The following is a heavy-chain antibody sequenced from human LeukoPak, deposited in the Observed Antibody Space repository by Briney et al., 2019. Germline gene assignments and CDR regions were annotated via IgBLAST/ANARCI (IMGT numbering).Heavy chain of an antibody. CDR1: GGSISSYY. D-gene: IGHD4-23*01. V-gene: IGHV4-59*08. CDR2: IYYSGST. J-gene: IGHJ4*02. CDR3: ARHRDDYGGNSGFDY. Sequence: SETLSLTCTVSGGSISSYYWSWIRQPPGKGLEWIGYIYYSGSTNYNPSLKSRVTISVDTSKNQFSLKLSSVTAADTAVYYCARHRDDYGGNSGFDYWGQGTLVTVSS.